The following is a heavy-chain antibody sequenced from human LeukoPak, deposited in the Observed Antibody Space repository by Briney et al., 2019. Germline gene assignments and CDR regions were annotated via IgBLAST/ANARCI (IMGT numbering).Heavy chain of an antibody. Sequence: GGSLRLSCAASGFTFSSYAMSWVRQAPGKGLEWVSAISGSGGSTYYADSVKGRFTISRDNSKNTLYLQMNSLRAEDTAVYYCAKGSAYYDSSGYSEVDYWGQGTLVTDSS. J-gene: IGHJ4*02. D-gene: IGHD3-22*01. V-gene: IGHV3-23*01. CDR3: AKGSAYYDSSGYSEVDY. CDR1: GFTFSSYA. CDR2: ISGSGGST.